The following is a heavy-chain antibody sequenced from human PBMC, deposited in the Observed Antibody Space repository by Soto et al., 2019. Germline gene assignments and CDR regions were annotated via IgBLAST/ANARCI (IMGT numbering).Heavy chain of an antibody. J-gene: IGHJ4*02. V-gene: IGHV4-59*12. CDR1: GGSLSSFY. Sequence: PSETLSLTXTVSGGSLSSFYWSWIRQPPGKGLEWIGYIYYSGSTNYNPSLKGRVTISADTSKNQFSLELSSVTAADTAVYYCARGSGWYLRFDYWGQGTPVTVSS. CDR2: IYYSGST. CDR3: ARGSGWYLRFDY. D-gene: IGHD6-19*01.